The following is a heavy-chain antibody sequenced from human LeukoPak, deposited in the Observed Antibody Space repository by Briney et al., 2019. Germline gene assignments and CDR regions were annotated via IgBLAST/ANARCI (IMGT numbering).Heavy chain of an antibody. CDR3: AKAPDSFEWLARAETYSDS. V-gene: IGHV3-23*01. Sequence: PGGSLRLSCAASGFTFSSYGMSWVRQAPGKGLEWVSDISGSGDTTYYADFVKGRFTISRDNSKNTLYLQMNSLRAEDTAVFYCAKAPDSFEWLARAETYSDSWGQGTLVTVSS. CDR1: GFTFSSYG. J-gene: IGHJ4*02. CDR2: ISGSGDTT. D-gene: IGHD3-9*01.